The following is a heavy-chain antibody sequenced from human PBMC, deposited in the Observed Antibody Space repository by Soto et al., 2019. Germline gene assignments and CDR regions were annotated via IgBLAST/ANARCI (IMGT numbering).Heavy chain of an antibody. V-gene: IGHV4-31*03. CDR1: GGSISSGGYY. CDR3: ARGIYCSSTSCTNWFDP. D-gene: IGHD2-2*01. J-gene: IGHJ5*02. Sequence: QVQLQESGPGLVKPSQTLSLTCTVSGGSISSGGYYWSWIRQHPGKGLEWIGYIYYSGSTYYNPSLKRRVTISVDTSKNQFSLKLSSVTAADTAVYYCARGIYCSSTSCTNWFDPWGQGTLVTVSS. CDR2: IYYSGST.